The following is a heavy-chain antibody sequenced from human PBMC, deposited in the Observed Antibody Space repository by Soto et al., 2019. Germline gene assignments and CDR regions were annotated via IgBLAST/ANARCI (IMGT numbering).Heavy chain of an antibody. CDR3: ARDYYDSSGYQN. J-gene: IGHJ4*02. CDR1: GYTFTGYY. CDR2: INPNSGGT. Sequence: ASVKVSCKASGYTFTGYYMHWVRQAPGQGLEWMGWINPNSGGTNYAQKFQGRVTMTRDTSISTAYMELSRLRSDDTAVYYCARDYYDSSGYQNWGQGTLVTVSS. V-gene: IGHV1-2*02. D-gene: IGHD3-22*01.